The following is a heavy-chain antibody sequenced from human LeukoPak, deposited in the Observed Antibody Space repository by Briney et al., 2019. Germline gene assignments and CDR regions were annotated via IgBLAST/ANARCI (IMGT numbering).Heavy chain of an antibody. CDR1: GGSISSYY. J-gene: IGHJ3*02. V-gene: IGHV4-4*07. CDR2: IYISGST. D-gene: IGHD5-18*01. Sequence: PSETLSLTCTVSGGSISSYYWSWIRQPAGKGLEWIGRIYISGSTNYNPSLKSRVTMSVDTSKNQFSLELSSVTAADTAVYYCARVLRGYSYHAFDIWGQGTMVTVSS. CDR3: ARVLRGYSYHAFDI.